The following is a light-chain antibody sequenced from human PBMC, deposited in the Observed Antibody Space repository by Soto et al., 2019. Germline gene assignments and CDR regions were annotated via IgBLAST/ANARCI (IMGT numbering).Light chain of an antibody. V-gene: IGKV1-5*01. Sequence: DIQMTQSPSALSASVGDRVTITCRASQSISGWLAWFQQKPGKAPKLLIYDASSLGSGVPSRFSGSGSGTEFTLTITSLQPDDFATYYCQQYVFYRGTFGQGTKVDIK. CDR3: QQYVFYRGT. CDR2: DAS. CDR1: QSISGW. J-gene: IGKJ1*01.